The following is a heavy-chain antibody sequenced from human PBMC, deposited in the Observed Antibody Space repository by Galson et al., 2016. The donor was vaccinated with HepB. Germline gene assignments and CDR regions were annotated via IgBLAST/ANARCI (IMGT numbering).Heavy chain of an antibody. Sequence: SLRLSCAASGFDFSGTAMHWVRQPSGKAPEWVGRIRSKANNYATEYGDWVKGRFTISRDDSTDTAHLQMNSLKTDDTAVYYCSCYPKNPLATDFWGRGTLVTVSS. J-gene: IGHJ4*02. V-gene: IGHV3-73*01. CDR2: IRSKANNYAT. D-gene: IGHD5-12*01. CDR1: GFDFSGTA. CDR3: SCYPKNPLATDF.